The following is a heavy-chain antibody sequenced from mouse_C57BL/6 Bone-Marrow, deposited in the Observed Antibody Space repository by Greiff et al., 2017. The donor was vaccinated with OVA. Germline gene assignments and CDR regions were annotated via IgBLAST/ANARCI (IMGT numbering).Heavy chain of an antibody. CDR1: GFSLTSYG. J-gene: IGHJ4*01. V-gene: IGHV2-2*01. Sequence: VKVEESGPGLVQPSQSLSITCTVSGFSLTSYGVHLVRQSPGKGLEWLGVIWSGGSTDYNAAFISRLSISKDNSKSQVFFKMNSLQADDTAIYYCARNSLYDGYYEAMDYWGQGTSVTVSS. CDR2: IWSGGST. D-gene: IGHD2-3*01. CDR3: ARNSLYDGYYEAMDY.